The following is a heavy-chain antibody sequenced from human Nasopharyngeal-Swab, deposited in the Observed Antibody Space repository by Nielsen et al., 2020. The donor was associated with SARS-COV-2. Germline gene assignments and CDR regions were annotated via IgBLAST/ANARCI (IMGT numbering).Heavy chain of an antibody. D-gene: IGHD3-16*02. CDR3: AKALTPYVWGSYRYMDY. J-gene: IGHJ4*02. V-gene: IGHV3-23*01. Sequence: VRQAPGKGLEWVSAISASGGSTYYADSVKGRFTISRDYSKTTLYLQMNSLRAEDTAAYYCAKALTPYVWGSYRYMDYWGQGTLVTVSS. CDR2: ISASGGST.